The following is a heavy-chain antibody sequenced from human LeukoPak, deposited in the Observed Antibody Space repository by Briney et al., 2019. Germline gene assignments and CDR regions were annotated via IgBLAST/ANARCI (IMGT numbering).Heavy chain of an antibody. D-gene: IGHD3-22*01. J-gene: IGHJ1*01. CDR2: INWNGGST. CDR1: GFTFDDYG. CDR3: ARSDYDSSGYYRTHFQH. V-gene: IGHV3-20*04. Sequence: PGGSLRLSCAASGFTFDDYGMSWVRQAPGKGLEWVSGINWNGGSTGYADSVKGRFTISRDNAKNSLYLQMNSLGAEDTALYYCARSDYDSSGYYRTHFQHWGQGTLVTVSS.